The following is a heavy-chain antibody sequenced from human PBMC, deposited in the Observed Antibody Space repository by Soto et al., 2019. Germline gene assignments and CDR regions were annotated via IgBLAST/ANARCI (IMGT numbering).Heavy chain of an antibody. V-gene: IGHV4-30-4*01. J-gene: IGHJ3*02. D-gene: IGHD6-19*01. Sequence: SETLSLTCTVSGGSISSGDYYWSWIRQPPGKGLEWIGYIYYSGSTYYNPSLKRRVTISVDTYNQFSLKLSSVTAADTAYYFCARRPMVGPVAENAFDIWGQGTRVTVSS. CDR1: GGSISSGDYY. CDR2: IYYSGST. CDR3: ARRPMVGPVAENAFDI.